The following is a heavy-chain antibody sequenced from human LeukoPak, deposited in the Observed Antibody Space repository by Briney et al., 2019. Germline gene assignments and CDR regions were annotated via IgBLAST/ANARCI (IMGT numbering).Heavy chain of an antibody. CDR3: ARRPPRDCSSNNCYVFDY. J-gene: IGHJ4*01. CDR1: GFTFSSYA. D-gene: IGHD2-2*01. CDR2: ISGSGGGT. Sequence: GGSLRLSCAASGFTFSSYAMSWVRQAPGKGLEWVSAISGSGGGTYYADSVKGRFTMSRDNSKNTLHLQMNSLSAEDTAVYYCARRPPRDCSSNNCYVFDYWGHGTLVTVSS. V-gene: IGHV3-23*01.